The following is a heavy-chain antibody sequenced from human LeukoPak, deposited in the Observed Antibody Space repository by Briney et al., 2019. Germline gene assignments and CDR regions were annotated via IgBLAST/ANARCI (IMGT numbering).Heavy chain of an antibody. V-gene: IGHV4-59*08. D-gene: IGHD5-24*01. CDR2: IYYSGGT. CDR1: GDSISSYY. Sequence: KPSETLSLTCTVSGDSISSYYWSWIRQPPGKGLEWIGYIYYSGGTDYNPSLKSRVTISVDTSKNQFSLKLRSVTAADTAVYYCARHVTISGPYDASDIWGQGTVVTVSS. J-gene: IGHJ3*02. CDR3: ARHVTISGPYDASDI.